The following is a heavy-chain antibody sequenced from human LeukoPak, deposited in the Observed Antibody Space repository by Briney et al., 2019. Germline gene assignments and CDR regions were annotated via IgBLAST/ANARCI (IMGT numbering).Heavy chain of an antibody. J-gene: IGHJ4*02. Sequence: SETLSLTCIVSGGSISSGDYYWSWIRQPPGKGLEWIGYIYYSGSTYYNPSLKSRITMSVDTSKNQFSLKLSSVTAADMAVYYCATHSSSYSYFDYWGQGTLVTVSS. V-gene: IGHV4-30-4*01. CDR3: ATHSSSYSYFDY. D-gene: IGHD3-22*01. CDR2: IYYSGST. CDR1: GGSISSGDYY.